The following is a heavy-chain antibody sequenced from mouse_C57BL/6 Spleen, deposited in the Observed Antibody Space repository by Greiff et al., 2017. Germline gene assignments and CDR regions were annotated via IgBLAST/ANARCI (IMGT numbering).Heavy chain of an antibody. CDR2: INPYNGGT. Sequence: VQLQQSGPELVKPGASVKISCKASGYTFTDYYMNWVKQSHGKSLEWIGDINPYNGGTSYNQKFKGKATLTVDKSSSTAYMEIRSLTSEDSAVYYCAREGVIYYGSSYPCAYWGKGTLVTVSA. CDR3: AREGVIYYGSSYPCAY. D-gene: IGHD1-1*01. CDR1: GYTFTDYY. V-gene: IGHV1-26*01. J-gene: IGHJ3*01.